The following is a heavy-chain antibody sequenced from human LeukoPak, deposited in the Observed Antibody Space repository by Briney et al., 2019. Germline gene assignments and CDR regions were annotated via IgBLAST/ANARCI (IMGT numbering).Heavy chain of an antibody. J-gene: IGHJ4*02. CDR2: IYSGGST. V-gene: IGHV3-53*01. D-gene: IGHD1-26*01. Sequence: PGGSLRLSCAASGFTVSSIYMSWVRQAPGKGLEWVSIIYSGGSTYYADSVKGRFTVSRDNSKNTLFLQMNSLRVEDTALYYCARGAQEPFFDSWGQGTLVTVSS. CDR1: GFTVSSIY. CDR3: ARGAQEPFFDS.